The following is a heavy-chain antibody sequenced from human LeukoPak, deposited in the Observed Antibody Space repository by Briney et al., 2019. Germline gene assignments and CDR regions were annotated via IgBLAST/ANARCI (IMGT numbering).Heavy chain of an antibody. CDR1: GFTFSRYE. D-gene: IGHD3-16*02. J-gene: IGHJ3*02. CDR3: ARDYRRMWGAFDI. Sequence: GGSLRLSCAASGFTFSRYEMNWVRQAPGKGLEWVSYISSSGRGGSVIYYADSVKGRFTISRDNDKNSLYLQLNSLRAEDTAVYYCARDYRRMWGAFDIWGQGTMVTVSS. CDR2: ISSSGRGGSVI. V-gene: IGHV3-48*03.